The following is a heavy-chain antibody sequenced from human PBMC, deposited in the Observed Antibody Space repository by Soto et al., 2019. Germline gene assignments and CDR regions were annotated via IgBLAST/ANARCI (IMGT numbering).Heavy chain of an antibody. J-gene: IGHJ4*02. Sequence: NPSETLSLTCTVSGGSISSGGYYWSWIRQHPGKGLEWIGYIYYSGNTYYNPSLKSRVTISVDTSKNQFSLKLSSVTAADTAVYYCARLRTYYYDSSGYFFDYWGQGTLVTVSS. CDR2: IYYSGNT. V-gene: IGHV4-31*03. D-gene: IGHD3-22*01. CDR1: GGSISSGGYY. CDR3: ARLRTYYYDSSGYFFDY.